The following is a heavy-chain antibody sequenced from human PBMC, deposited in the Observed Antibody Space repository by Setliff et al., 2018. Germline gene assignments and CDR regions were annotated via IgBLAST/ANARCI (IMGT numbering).Heavy chain of an antibody. CDR1: GGTFSSDV. Sequence: GASVKVSCKASGGTFSSDVIAWVRQAPGQGLEWMGRFIPVLRKANYAQRFQGRVTITADESTSTGYLELSRLGSEDTAIYYCARELRSPYWHIDFWGQGTLVTVSS. J-gene: IGHJ4*02. V-gene: IGHV1-69*13. D-gene: IGHD2-15*01. CDR2: FIPVLRKA. CDR3: ARELRSPYWHIDF.